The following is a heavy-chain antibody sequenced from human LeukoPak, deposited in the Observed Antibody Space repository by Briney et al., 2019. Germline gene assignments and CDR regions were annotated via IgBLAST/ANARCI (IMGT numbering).Heavy chain of an antibody. J-gene: IGHJ3*02. Sequence: SETLSLTCAVSGYSIGSGYHWGWIRQPPGKGLEWIGYIHHSGTTDYNPSLKSRVIILVDTTKNQFSLKVGSLTAADTAVYYCARRLGVITRDAYDIWGQGTMVIVSS. CDR2: IHHSGTT. CDR3: ARRLGVITRDAYDI. V-gene: IGHV4-38-2*01. CDR1: GYSIGSGYH. D-gene: IGHD3-3*01.